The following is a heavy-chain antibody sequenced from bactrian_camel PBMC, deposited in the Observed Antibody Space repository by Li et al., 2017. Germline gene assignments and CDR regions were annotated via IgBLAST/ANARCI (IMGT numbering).Heavy chain of an antibody. J-gene: IGHJ4*01. V-gene: IGHV3S53*01. CDR2: IASDGTT. CDR1: GYTYSICN. CDR3: AKDWIGGDYSV. D-gene: IGHD2*01. Sequence: HVQLVESGGGSVQAGGSLRLSCAAPGYTYSICNSGWYRQALGVECELVSTIASDGTTYYADSVKGRFTISRDNAKNMLYLQLNSLKTEDTAMYYCAKDWIGGDYSVRGQGTQVTVS.